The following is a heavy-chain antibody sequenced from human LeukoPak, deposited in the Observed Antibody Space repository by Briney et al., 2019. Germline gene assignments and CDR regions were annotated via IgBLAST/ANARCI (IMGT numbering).Heavy chain of an antibody. Sequence: PSETLSLTCTVSGGSISSYYWNWIRQPPGKGLEWIGYIYYSGSTNYNPSLKSRVTISVDTSKNQLSLKLSSVTAADTAVYYCARVKVFANSDAFDIWGQGTMVTVSS. J-gene: IGHJ3*02. D-gene: IGHD3-3*01. CDR1: GGSISSYY. CDR3: ARVKVFANSDAFDI. CDR2: IYYSGST. V-gene: IGHV4-59*01.